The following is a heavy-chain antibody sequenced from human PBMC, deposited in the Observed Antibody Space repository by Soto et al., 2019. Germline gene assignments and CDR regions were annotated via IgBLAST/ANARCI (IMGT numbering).Heavy chain of an antibody. CDR3: ATHPGIAAPGDS. CDR1: GYTFTSYG. Sequence: QVQLGQSGAEVKKPGASVKVSCKASGYTFTSYGISGVRQAPGQGLEWMGWISAYHGNTNYAPKLQGRVTMTTDTSASKAYIELRSLSTDATAVYYCATHPGIAAPGDSWGQGTLVTVSS. D-gene: IGHD6-13*01. CDR2: ISAYHGNT. J-gene: IGHJ4*02. V-gene: IGHV1-18*01.